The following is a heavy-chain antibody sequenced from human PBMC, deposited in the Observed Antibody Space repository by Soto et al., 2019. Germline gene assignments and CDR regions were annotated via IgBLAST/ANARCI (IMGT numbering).Heavy chain of an antibody. CDR1: GFTFGNSW. CDR3: ATAEVDF. V-gene: IGHV3-74*01. D-gene: IGHD3-10*01. Sequence: GGSLRLSCAASGFTFGNSWMLWVRQAPGKGLERVSRMNSDGSTTDYADSVKGRFTVSRDNAKNTLYLQMISLRAEDTAVYYCATAEVDFWGQGTLVTVSS. CDR2: MNSDGSTT. J-gene: IGHJ4*02.